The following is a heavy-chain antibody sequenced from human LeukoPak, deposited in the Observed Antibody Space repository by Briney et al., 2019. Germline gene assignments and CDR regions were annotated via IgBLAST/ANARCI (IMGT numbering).Heavy chain of an antibody. D-gene: IGHD4-23*01. CDR1: DGSISTFY. J-gene: IGHJ2*01. CDR3: ARVNLGQLLYWYFDL. CDR2: THHSGTT. V-gene: IGHV4-59*01. Sequence: SETLCLTCAVSDGSISTFYWSWIRQPPGKGLEWIGYTHHSGTTYYNPSLKSRVTMSVNTSKHQFSLEMTSVTAADTAVYYCARVNLGQLLYWYFDLWGRGTLVTVSS.